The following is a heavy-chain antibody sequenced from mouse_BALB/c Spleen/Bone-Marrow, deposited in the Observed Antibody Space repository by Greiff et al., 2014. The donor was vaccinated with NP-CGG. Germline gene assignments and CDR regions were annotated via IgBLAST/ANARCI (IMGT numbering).Heavy chain of an antibody. Sequence: VQLQQPGAELVKPGASVKLSCTASGFNIKDSYLHWVKQRPEQGLDWIGRVDPAKGNTNYDPKFQGKATITADTSSNTAYLQLSSLTSEDTAVYFCARNHPFAYWGQGTLVTVSA. CDR2: VDPAKGNT. CDR1: GFNIKDSY. J-gene: IGHJ3*01. V-gene: IGHV14-3*02. CDR3: ARNHPFAY.